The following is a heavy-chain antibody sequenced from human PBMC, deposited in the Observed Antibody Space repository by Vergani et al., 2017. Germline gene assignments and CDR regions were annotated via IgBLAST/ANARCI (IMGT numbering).Heavy chain of an antibody. CDR1: GYTFTSYY. CDR3: ARRNDFWSGYSVHYGMDV. CDR2: INPSGGST. V-gene: IGHV1-46*03. D-gene: IGHD3-3*01. J-gene: IGHJ6*02. Sequence: QVQLVQSGAEVKKPGASVKVSCKASGYTFTSYYMHWVRQAPGQGLEWMGIINPSGGSTSYAQKFQGRVTMTRDTSTSTVYMELSSLRSEDTAVYYCARRNDFWSGYSVHYGMDVWGQGTTVTVSS.